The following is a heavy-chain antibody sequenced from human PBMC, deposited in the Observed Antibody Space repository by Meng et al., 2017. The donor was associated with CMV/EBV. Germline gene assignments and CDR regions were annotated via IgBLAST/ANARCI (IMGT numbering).Heavy chain of an antibody. D-gene: IGHD3-3*01. Sequence: GESLKISCAASGFTFSSYSMNWVRQAPGKGLEWVSSISSSSSYIYYADSVKGRFTISRDNAKNSLYLQMNSLRAEDTAVYYCVREGGENFGVVITYYYYYGMDVWGQGTTVTVSS. V-gene: IGHV3-21*01. CDR2: ISSSSSYI. CDR1: GFTFSSYS. J-gene: IGHJ6*02. CDR3: VREGGENFGVVITYYYYYGMDV.